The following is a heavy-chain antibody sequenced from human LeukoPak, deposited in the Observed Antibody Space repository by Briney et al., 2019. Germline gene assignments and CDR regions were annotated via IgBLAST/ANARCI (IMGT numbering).Heavy chain of an antibody. Sequence: PSETLSLTCAVSGGSIISGGYSWSWIRQPPGKGLEWIGYIYHSGSTYYNPSLKSRVTMSLDRSKNQFSLKVSSVTAADTAVHYCAGLTTTAWYFDLWGRGTLVTVSS. D-gene: IGHD1-26*01. J-gene: IGHJ2*01. CDR3: AGLTTTAWYFDL. V-gene: IGHV4-30-2*01. CDR1: GGSIISGGYS. CDR2: IYHSGST.